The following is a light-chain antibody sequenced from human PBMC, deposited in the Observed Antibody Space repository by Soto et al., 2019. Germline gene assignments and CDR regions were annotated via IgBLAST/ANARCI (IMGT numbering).Light chain of an antibody. CDR3: SSYTSSSTWL. CDR1: SSDVGAYNY. J-gene: IGLJ3*02. CDR2: EVS. Sequence: QSALTQPASVSGSPGQSITISCTGTSSDVGAYNYVSWYQQHPGKAPKLMIDEVSNRPSGVSNRFSGSKSANTASLTISGLQAGDEADYYCSSYTSSSTWLFGGGTKLTVL. V-gene: IGLV2-14*03.